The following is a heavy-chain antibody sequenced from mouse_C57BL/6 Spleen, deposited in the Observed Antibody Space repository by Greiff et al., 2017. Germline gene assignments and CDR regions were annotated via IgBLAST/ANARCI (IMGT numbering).Heavy chain of an antibody. CDR2: ISYDGSN. V-gene: IGHV3-6*01. Sequence: EVQLQESGPGLVKPSQSLSLTCSVTGYSITSGYYWNWIRQFPGNKLEWMGYISYDGSNNYNPSLKNRISITRDTSKNQFFLKLNSVTTEDTATYYCARDGNSSGYRAWFAYWGQGTLVTVSA. CDR3: ARDGNSSGYRAWFAY. CDR1: GYSITSGYY. J-gene: IGHJ3*01. D-gene: IGHD3-2*02.